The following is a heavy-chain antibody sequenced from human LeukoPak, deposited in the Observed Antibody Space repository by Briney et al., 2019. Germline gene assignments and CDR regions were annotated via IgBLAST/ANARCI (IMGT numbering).Heavy chain of an antibody. V-gene: IGHV4-34*01. CDR1: GGSFSGYY. CDR3: ARDHDSSVDAFDI. D-gene: IGHD3-22*01. CDR2: INHSGST. J-gene: IGHJ3*02. Sequence: SETLSLTCAVYGGSFSGYYWSWIRQPPGKGLEWIGEINHSGSTNYNPSLKSRVTISVDTSKNQFSLRLSSVTAADTAVYYCARDHDSSVDAFDIWGQGTMVTVSS.